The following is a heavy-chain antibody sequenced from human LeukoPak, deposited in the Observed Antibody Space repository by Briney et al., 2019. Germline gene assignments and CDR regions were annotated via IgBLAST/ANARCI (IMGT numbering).Heavy chain of an antibody. CDR3: AKSPYSGSYYFFDY. V-gene: IGHV3-9*01. CDR2: ISWNSGSI. CDR1: GFIFDDYA. D-gene: IGHD1-26*01. J-gene: IGHJ4*02. Sequence: PGGSLRLSCAASGFIFDDYATHWVRQAPGKGLEWVSGISWNSGSIGYADSVKGRLTISRDNAKNSLYLQMNSLRAEDTALYYCAKSPYSGSYYFFDYWGQGTLVTVSS.